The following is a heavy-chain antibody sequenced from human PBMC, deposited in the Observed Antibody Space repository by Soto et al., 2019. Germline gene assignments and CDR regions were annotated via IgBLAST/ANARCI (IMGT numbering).Heavy chain of an antibody. D-gene: IGHD2-15*01. Sequence: SVKVFCKASGSGFISSGIQWVRQAHGQRLEWIGWIVVASGQTNYAQNFRGRVAITRDTSTATAYIELTGLTSEDTAVYFCSADRPDIGVGWWVWGQGTTVTVSS. V-gene: IGHV1-58*02. J-gene: IGHJ6*02. CDR3: SADRPDIGVGWWV. CDR2: IVVASGQT. CDR1: GSGFISSG.